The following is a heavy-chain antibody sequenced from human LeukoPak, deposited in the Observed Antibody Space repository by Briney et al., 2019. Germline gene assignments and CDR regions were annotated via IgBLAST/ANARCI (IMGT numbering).Heavy chain of an antibody. V-gene: IGHV3-11*04. CDR1: GFTVSSNY. Sequence: PGGSLRLSCAASGFTVSSNYMSWVRQAPGKGLEWVSYTSSSGSSRYYADSVKGRFTISRDNAKNSLYLQMNSLRADDTAVYYCARALGNQLGHSRSKSAPNDYWGQGTLVTVSS. CDR2: TSSSGSSR. J-gene: IGHJ4*01. CDR3: ARALGNQLGHSRSKSAPNDY. D-gene: IGHD1-26*01.